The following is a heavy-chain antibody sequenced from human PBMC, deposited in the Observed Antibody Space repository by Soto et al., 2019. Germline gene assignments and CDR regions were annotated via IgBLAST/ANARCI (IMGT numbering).Heavy chain of an antibody. CDR1: GFTFSTYS. Sequence: GGSLRLSCVGSGFTFSTYSINWVRQAPGKGLEWVSSISSRSDIYYADSVKGRFTISRDNAKNSVSLQMNSLRAEDTAVYYCAREYTAWHFAHGLDVWGQGTTVTVSS. CDR2: ISSRSDI. J-gene: IGHJ6*02. D-gene: IGHD2-2*02. V-gene: IGHV3-21*01. CDR3: AREYTAWHFAHGLDV.